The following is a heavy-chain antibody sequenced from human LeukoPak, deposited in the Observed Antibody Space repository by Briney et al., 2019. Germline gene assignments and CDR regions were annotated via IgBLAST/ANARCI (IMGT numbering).Heavy chain of an antibody. D-gene: IGHD5-12*01. CDR2: ITYSGST. CDR3: ARGGVGGYDYFDS. Sequence: PSQTLSLTCTVSGGSIRSDDYYWGWIRQPPGKGLEWIGHITYSGSTDYSPSLKSRVSISVDTSKNQFSLSLNSVTVADTAVYYCARGGVGGYDYFDSWGQGTLVTVSS. CDR1: GGSIRSDDYY. J-gene: IGHJ4*02. V-gene: IGHV4-30-4*01.